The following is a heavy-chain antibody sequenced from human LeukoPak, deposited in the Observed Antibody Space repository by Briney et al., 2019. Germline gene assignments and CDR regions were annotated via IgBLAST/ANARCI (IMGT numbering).Heavy chain of an antibody. V-gene: IGHV4-59*01. J-gene: IGHJ4*02. CDR2: IYYSGST. Sequence: SETLSLTCTVSGGSISSYYWSWIRQPPGKGLEWIEYIYYSGSTNYNPSLKSRVTISVDTSKNQFSLKLSSVTAADTAVYYCAGGTIVGATYFDYWGQGTLVTVSS. D-gene: IGHD1-26*01. CDR3: AGGTIVGATYFDY. CDR1: GGSISSYY.